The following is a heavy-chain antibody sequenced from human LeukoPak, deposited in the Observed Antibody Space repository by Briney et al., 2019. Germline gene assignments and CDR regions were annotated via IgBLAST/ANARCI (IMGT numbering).Heavy chain of an antibody. V-gene: IGHV3-9*01. CDR1: GFTFDDYA. CDR3: AKDARWELLEGYFQH. CDR2: ISWNSGCI. Sequence: GGSLRLSCAASGFTFDDYAMHWVRQAPGKGLEWVSGISWNSGCIGYADSVKGRFTISRDNAKNSLYLQMNSLRAEDTALYYCAKDARWELLEGYFQHWGQGTLVTVSS. J-gene: IGHJ1*01. D-gene: IGHD1-26*01.